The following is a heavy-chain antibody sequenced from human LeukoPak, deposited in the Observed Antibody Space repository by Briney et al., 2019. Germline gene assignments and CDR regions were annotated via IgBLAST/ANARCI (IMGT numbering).Heavy chain of an antibody. CDR1: GYTFTSYV. D-gene: IGHD2-15*01. V-gene: IGHV1-18*01. Sequence: GASVKVSCKASGYTFTSYVISWVGQAPGQGLDWMGWFTAYNGNTNYAQKLQGRVTMTADTSTSTAYMELRSLRSDDTAVYYCAVYAPGYCSGGSCYSVIDYFDYWGQGTLVTVSS. CDR3: AVYAPGYCSGGSCYSVIDYFDY. J-gene: IGHJ4*02. CDR2: FTAYNGNT.